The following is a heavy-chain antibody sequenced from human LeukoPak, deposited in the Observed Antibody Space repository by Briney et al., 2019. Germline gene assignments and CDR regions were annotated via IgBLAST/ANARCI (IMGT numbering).Heavy chain of an antibody. CDR2: ISDSSTTI. CDR1: GFTFSSYN. V-gene: IGHV3-48*01. Sequence: GGSLRLSCAASGFTFSSYNMNWVRQAPGKGLEWVSYISDSSTTIYYADSVKGRFTISRDNAKNSLYLQMNSLRAEDTAVYYCARDPYDSSEGDAFDIWGQGTMVTVSS. J-gene: IGHJ3*02. D-gene: IGHD3-22*01. CDR3: ARDPYDSSEGDAFDI.